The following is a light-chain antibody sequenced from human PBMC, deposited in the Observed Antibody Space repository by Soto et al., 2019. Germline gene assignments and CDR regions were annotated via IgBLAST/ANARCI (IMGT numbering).Light chain of an antibody. Sequence: DIQMTQSPSSLSASVGDRLTITCRASQSISRYLNWYQHKPGKAPKLLINAASSLERGVPSRFSGGGSGTDFTLNISSLQPDDFATYYCQQNYRATPWTFGQGTKVEVK. CDR2: AAS. CDR1: QSISRY. J-gene: IGKJ1*01. CDR3: QQNYRATPWT. V-gene: IGKV1-39*01.